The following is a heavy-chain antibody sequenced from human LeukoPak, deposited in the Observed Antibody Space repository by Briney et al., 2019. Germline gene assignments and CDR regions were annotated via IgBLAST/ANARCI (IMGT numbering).Heavy chain of an antibody. J-gene: IGHJ4*02. V-gene: IGHV4-38-2*01. D-gene: IGHD6-13*01. Sequence: SETLSLTCAVSGYSISSGYYWGWIRQPPGKGLEWIGSIYHSGSTYYNPSLKSRVTISVDTSKNQFSLKLSSVTAADTAVYYCASPIAAQYYFDYWGQGTLVTVFS. CDR3: ASPIAAQYYFDY. CDR2: IYHSGST. CDR1: GYSISSGYY.